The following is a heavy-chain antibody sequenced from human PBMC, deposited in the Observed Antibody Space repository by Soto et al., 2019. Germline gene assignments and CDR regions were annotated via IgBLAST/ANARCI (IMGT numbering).Heavy chain of an antibody. CDR3: AKGTVDY. CDR1: GLTFSNYG. CDR2: ISSSGANT. V-gene: IGHV3-23*01. Sequence: PGGSLRLSCAVSGLTFSNYGMTWVRQAPGKGLEWVSDISSSGANTYYADAVKGRFTISRDNSKNTLFLQMNSLRADDTAVYYCAKGTVDYWGLGTLVTAPQ. J-gene: IGHJ4*02.